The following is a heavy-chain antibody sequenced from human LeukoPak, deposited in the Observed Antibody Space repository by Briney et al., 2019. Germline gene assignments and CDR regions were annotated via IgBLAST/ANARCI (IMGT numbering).Heavy chain of an antibody. CDR3: GRVPAAGTGPDY. CDR2: LSYNVHS. J-gene: IGHJ4*02. CDR1: GGSVSSTNDY. Sequence: SETLSLTCTVSGGSVSSTNDYWSWIRQPPGKGLEWVGFLSYNVHSDYNPSLKSRVTISVDTSKNQFSLRLSSVTAADTAIYYCGRVPAAGTGPDYWGQGTLVTVSS. D-gene: IGHD6-13*01. V-gene: IGHV4-61*01.